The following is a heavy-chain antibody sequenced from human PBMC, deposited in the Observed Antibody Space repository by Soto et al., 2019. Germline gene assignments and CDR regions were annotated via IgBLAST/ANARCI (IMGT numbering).Heavy chain of an antibody. CDR2: IIPIFRTA. CDR1: GGTFGSYA. V-gene: IGHV1-69*06. J-gene: IGHJ6*02. Sequence: APGKRSFKDFGGTFGSYAISWVRQAPGQRLECVGGIIPIFRTANYAQKFQGRVTITADKSTSTAYMELSSLRSEDTPVYYCARYPRTYYYDSSGYYSYYYYGMDVCGQRTTVTVS. D-gene: IGHD3-22*01. CDR3: ARYPRTYYYDSSGYYSYYYYGMDV.